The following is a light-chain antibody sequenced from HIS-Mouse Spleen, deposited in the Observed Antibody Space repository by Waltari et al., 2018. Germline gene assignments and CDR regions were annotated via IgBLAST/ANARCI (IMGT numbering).Light chain of an antibody. CDR2: EGS. J-gene: IGLJ2*01. CDR3: CSYAGSSTFVVV. V-gene: IGLV2-23*03. Sequence: QSALTQPASVSGSPGQSITISCTGTSSDVGSYNLVSWYQQHPGKAPKLMIYEGSKRPSGVSYRFSGSKSGNTASLTVSGLQAEDEADYYCCSYAGSSTFVVVFGGGTKLTVL. CDR1: SSDVGSYNL.